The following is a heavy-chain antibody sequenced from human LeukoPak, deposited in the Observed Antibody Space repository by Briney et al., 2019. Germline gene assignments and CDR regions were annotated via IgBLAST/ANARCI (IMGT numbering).Heavy chain of an antibody. CDR1: GGSFRGYY. Sequence: SETLSLTCAVYGGSFRGYYWSWIRQPLGHGLEWIGEINHSGSTNYNPSLKSRVTLSVDTSKNQFSLKLSSVTAADTAVYYCARGVGLRVINWFDPWGQGTLVTVSS. CDR3: ARGVGLRVINWFDP. D-gene: IGHD3-16*02. CDR2: INHSGST. J-gene: IGHJ5*02. V-gene: IGHV4-34*01.